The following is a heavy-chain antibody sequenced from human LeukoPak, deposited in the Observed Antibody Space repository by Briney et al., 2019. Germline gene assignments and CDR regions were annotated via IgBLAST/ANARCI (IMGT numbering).Heavy chain of an antibody. V-gene: IGHV3-7*03. J-gene: IGHJ4*02. D-gene: IGHD3-16*02. CDR1: GFTFSTYW. CDR3: ARSLSSRFSGPRRPYYFDS. CDR2: IKADGGEK. Sequence: GGSLRLSCAASGFTFSTYWMNWFRQTPGKGLEWVAKIKADGGEKDHVASVKGRFTISTDNSKNTLYLQMNSLRAEDTAVYYCARSLSSRFSGPRRPYYFDSWGQGTLVTVSS.